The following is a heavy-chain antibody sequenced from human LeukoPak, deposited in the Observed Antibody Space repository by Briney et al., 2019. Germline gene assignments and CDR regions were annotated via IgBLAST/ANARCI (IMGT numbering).Heavy chain of an antibody. CDR1: GFTFSSYA. CDR3: ASAEDYTVTTRD. D-gene: IGHD4-17*01. J-gene: IGHJ4*02. Sequence: PGGSLRLSCAASGFTFSSYAMHWVRQAPGKGLEWVAVISYDGSNKYYADSVKGRFTISRDNSKNTLYLQMNSLRAEDTAVYYCASAEDYTVTTRDWGRGTLVTVSS. V-gene: IGHV3-30-3*01. CDR2: ISYDGSNK.